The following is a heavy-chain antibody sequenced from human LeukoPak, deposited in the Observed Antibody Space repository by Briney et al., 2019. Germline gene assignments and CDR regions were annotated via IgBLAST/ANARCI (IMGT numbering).Heavy chain of an antibody. CDR1: GFTFSSYW. D-gene: IGHD1-26*01. J-gene: IGHJ3*02. Sequence: GGSLRLSCAASGFTFSSYWMSWLRQAPGKGLDWVANIKQDGSEKYYVDSVKGRFTISRDNAKNSLYLQMNSLRAEDTAVYYCARQTELPSAFDIWGQGTMVTVSS. V-gene: IGHV3-7*01. CDR3: ARQTELPSAFDI. CDR2: IKQDGSEK.